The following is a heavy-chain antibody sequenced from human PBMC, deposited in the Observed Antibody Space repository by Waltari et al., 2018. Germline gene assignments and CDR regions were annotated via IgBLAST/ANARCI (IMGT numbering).Heavy chain of an antibody. D-gene: IGHD5-18*01. V-gene: IGHV4-39*01. Sequence: QLQLQESGPGLVKPSETLSLTCTVSGGSISSSSYYWGWIRQPPGKGLEWIGSIYYSGGTSYNPSLKSRVTISGDTSKNQFSLKLSSVTAADTAVYYGARQGGYGLTPWGQGTLVIVSS. CDR2: IYYSGGT. J-gene: IGHJ5*02. CDR3: ARQGGYGLTP. CDR1: GGSISSSSYY.